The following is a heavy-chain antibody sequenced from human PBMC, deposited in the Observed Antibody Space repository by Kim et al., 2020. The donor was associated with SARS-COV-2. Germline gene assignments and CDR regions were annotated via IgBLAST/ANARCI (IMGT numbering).Heavy chain of an antibody. V-gene: IGHV3-66*01. Sequence: GGSLRLSCAASGCTVSSPYMSWVRQAPKRGLEWVSVLYTGGGTFHIDSVKGRFTISRDTSNNTIYLQMTNLRVEDTAMYYCVSGRTYWGQGTPVTVSS. CDR1: GCTVSSPY. J-gene: IGHJ4*02. CDR2: LYTGGGT. CDR3: VSGRTY.